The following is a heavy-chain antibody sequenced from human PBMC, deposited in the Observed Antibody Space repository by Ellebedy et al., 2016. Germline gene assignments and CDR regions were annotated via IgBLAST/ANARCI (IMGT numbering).Heavy chain of an antibody. CDR1: GFTFSSYA. CDR2: ISSNGGST. Sequence: GESLKISCAASGFTFSSYAMHWVRQAPGKGLESVSAISSNGGSTYYANSVKGRFTISRDNSKNTLYLQMGSLRAEDMAVYYCARDPCGGDCYLDYWGQGTLVTVSS. V-gene: IGHV3-64*01. J-gene: IGHJ4*02. CDR3: ARDPCGGDCYLDY. D-gene: IGHD2-21*02.